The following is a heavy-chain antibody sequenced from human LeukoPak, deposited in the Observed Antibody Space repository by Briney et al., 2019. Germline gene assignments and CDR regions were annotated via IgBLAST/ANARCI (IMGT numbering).Heavy chain of an antibody. CDR1: GGSFSGYY. V-gene: IGHV4-59*08. Sequence: SETLSLTCAVYGGSFSGYYWSWIRQPPGKGLEWIGYIFYSGSTNYNPSLKSRVTISVDRSKNQFSLKLSSVTAADTAVYYCARSENSIWYGAFDIWVQGTMVTVSS. CDR2: IFYSGST. D-gene: IGHD6-13*01. J-gene: IGHJ3*02. CDR3: ARSENSIWYGAFDI.